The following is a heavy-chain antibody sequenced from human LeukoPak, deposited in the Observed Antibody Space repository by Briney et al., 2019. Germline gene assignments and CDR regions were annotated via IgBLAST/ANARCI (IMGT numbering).Heavy chain of an antibody. Sequence: SETLSLTCTVSGGSISSSSYYWGWIRQPPGKGVEWIGSIYYSGSTYYNPSLKSRVTISVDTSKNQFSLKLSSVTAADTAVYYCARPEYSSSSVYYFDYWGQGTLVTVSS. V-gene: IGHV4-39*01. CDR3: ARPEYSSSSVYYFDY. J-gene: IGHJ4*02. D-gene: IGHD6-6*01. CDR2: IYYSGST. CDR1: GGSISSSSYY.